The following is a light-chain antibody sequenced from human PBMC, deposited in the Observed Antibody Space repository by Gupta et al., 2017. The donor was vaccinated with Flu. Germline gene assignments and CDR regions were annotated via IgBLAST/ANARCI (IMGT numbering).Light chain of an antibody. J-gene: IGLJ3*02. V-gene: IGLV3-21*02. CDR1: NIGRET. CDR3: QVWDTNNDHWV. CDR2: DDS. Sequence: GLTAKITCAGNNIGRETVHWYQQKPGQAPVLVVCDDSDRPSGIPERFSGSNSGNTATLTISRVEDGDEADYYCQVWDTNNDHWVFGGGTMLT.